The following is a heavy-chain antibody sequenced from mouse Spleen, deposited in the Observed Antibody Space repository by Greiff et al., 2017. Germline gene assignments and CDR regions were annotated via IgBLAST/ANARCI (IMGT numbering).Heavy chain of an antibody. J-gene: IGHJ3*01. CDR3: TRPQTGTRFAY. Sequence: QVQLQQSGAELVRPGASVTLSCKASGYTFTDYEMHWVKQTPVHGLEWIGAIDPETGGTAYNQKFKGKATLTADKSSSTAYMELRSLTSEDSAVYYCTRPQTGTRFAYWGQGTLVTVSA. CDR1: GYTFTDYE. CDR2: IDPETGGT. V-gene: IGHV1-15*01. D-gene: IGHD4-1*01.